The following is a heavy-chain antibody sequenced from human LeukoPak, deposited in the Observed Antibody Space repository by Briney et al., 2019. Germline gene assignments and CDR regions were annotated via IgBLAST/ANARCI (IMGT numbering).Heavy chain of an antibody. D-gene: IGHD1-26*01. CDR3: ARRTSNPVGAIDY. CDR1: GGSISISNYY. CDR2: ISYSGT. J-gene: IGHJ4*02. V-gene: IGHV4-39*01. Sequence: SETLSLTSTVSGGSISISNYYWGCIRQPPGRGLEWIGSISYSGTYYNPSLKSRLTISVDTSKNHFSLNLRSVTAADAAVYYCARRTSNPVGAIDYWGQGTLVTVSS.